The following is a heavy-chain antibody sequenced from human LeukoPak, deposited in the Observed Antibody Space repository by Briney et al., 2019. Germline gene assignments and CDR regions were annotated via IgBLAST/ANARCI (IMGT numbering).Heavy chain of an antibody. CDR1: GYRFTNYW. CDR3: ARHLHSSGYFHFDY. D-gene: IGHD6-19*01. Sequence: GESLKISCRGSGYRFTNYWIGWVRQMPGKGLEWVGIIYPGDSDTRYNPSFQGQVTISADKSISIAYLQWSSLRASDTAHYYCARHLHSSGYFHFDYWGQGTLVTVSS. J-gene: IGHJ4*02. V-gene: IGHV5-51*01. CDR2: IYPGDSDT.